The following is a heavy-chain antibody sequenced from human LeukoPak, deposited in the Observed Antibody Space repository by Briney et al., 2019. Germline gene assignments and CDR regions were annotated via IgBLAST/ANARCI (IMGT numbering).Heavy chain of an antibody. CDR3: ARESVTDV. J-gene: IGHJ6*02. CDR2: ISSGSSTI. V-gene: IGHV3-48*02. D-gene: IGHD3-16*02. Sequence: GGSLRLSCAASGFTFSTYSMNWVRQAPGKGLEWLSYISSGSSTIYYADSVKGRFTISRDNVKKSLYLQMNSLRDEDTAVYYCARESVTDVWGQGTTVTVSS. CDR1: GFTFSTYS.